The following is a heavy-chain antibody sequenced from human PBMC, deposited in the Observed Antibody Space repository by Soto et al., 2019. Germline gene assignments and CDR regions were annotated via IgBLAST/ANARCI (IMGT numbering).Heavy chain of an antibody. CDR1: GGSLSDYY. Sequence: ASETLSLTCGVSGGSLSDYYWSWIRQPPGKGLEWIGYIYYSGSTNYNPSLKSRVTISVDTSKNQFSLKLSSVTAADTAVYYCAGGQLWLAYNSSHPWGQGPLVTLSS. CDR3: AGGQLWLAYNSSHP. CDR2: IYYSGST. J-gene: IGHJ5*02. V-gene: IGHV4-59*01. D-gene: IGHD5-18*01.